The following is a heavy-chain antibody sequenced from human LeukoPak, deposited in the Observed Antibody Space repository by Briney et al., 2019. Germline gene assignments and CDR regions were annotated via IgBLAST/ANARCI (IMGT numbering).Heavy chain of an antibody. D-gene: IGHD5-24*01. V-gene: IGHV3-21*01. J-gene: IGHJ4*02. Sequence: GSLRLSCAASGFTFSSYGMHWVRQAPGKGLEWVSSISSSSSYIYYADSVKGRFTISRDNAKNSLYLQMNSLRAEDTAVYYCARDLEMATSGQSFDYWGQGTLVTVSS. CDR2: ISSSSSYI. CDR3: ARDLEMATSGQSFDY. CDR1: GFTFSSYG.